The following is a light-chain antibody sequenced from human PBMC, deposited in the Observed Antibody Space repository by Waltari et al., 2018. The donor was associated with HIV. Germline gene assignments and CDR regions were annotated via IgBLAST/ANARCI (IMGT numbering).Light chain of an antibody. CDR1: ESLRHENGFKY. CDR3: MQTLRIPWT. J-gene: IGKJ1*01. CDR2: LAT. Sequence: VVMIQSPRYLPVSFGEPASISCASSESLRHENGFKYLDWYLQRPGRTPQLLIQLATSRAFGVPTRFGGRASDTNFTLTISRVETGDVGLYYCMQTLRIPWTFGQGTRV. V-gene: IGKV2-28*01.